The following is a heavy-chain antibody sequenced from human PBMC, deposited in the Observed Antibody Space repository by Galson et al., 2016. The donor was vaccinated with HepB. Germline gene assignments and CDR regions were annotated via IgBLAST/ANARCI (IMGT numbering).Heavy chain of an antibody. V-gene: IGHV3-13*01. D-gene: IGHD2-2*01. CDR3: AREECSSASCHFDY. CDR1: GFIFSNYV. J-gene: IGHJ4*02. CDR2: IGTAGDT. Sequence: SLRLSCAASGFIFSNYVMRWVRQKPGKGLEWVSAIGTAGDTYYADSMKGRFIISRENARNSFYLQMNSLRAGDTAVYYCAREECSSASCHFDYWGQGTLVTLSS.